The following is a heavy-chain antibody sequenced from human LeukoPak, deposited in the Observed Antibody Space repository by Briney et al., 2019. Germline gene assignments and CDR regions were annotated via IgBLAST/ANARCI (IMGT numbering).Heavy chain of an antibody. CDR2: IYYSGNT. Sequence: PSETLSLTCTVSGGSISSGDYYWSWIRQPPGKGLEWFVYIYYSGNTYYNPSPKSRVTIAIHASKHQFSLTLSSVTAAGTAVYYCARVSAFFYDSAAYYFDYWGQGALVTVSS. J-gene: IGHJ4*02. D-gene: IGHD2/OR15-2a*01. CDR3: ARVSAFFYDSAAYYFDY. V-gene: IGHV4-30-4*01. CDR1: GGSISSGDYY.